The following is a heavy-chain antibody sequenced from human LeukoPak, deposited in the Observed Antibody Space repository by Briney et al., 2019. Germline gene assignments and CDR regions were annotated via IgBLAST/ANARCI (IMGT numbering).Heavy chain of an antibody. J-gene: IGHJ4*02. V-gene: IGHV3-30*03. D-gene: IGHD5-24*01. CDR3: ARPRGGNNAFDN. CDR1: GFTFSSYG. CDR2: ISYDGSNK. Sequence: PGGSLRLSCAASGFTFSSYGMHWVRQAPGKGLEWVTFISYDGSNKYYADSVKGRFTISRDNSKNTLYLQMSSLRAEDTAVYYCARPRGGNNAFDNWGQGTLVTVSS.